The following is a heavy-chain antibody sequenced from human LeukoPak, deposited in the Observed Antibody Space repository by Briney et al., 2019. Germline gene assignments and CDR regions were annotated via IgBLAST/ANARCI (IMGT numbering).Heavy chain of an antibody. CDR2: INPSSGGT. CDR1: GYSFTGYY. Sequence: ASVKVSCKASGYSFTGYYIHWVRQAPGQGLEWMGWINPSSGGTNYAQQFQGRVTMTRDTSISTAYMELSRLRSDDTAVYYCARAYSSGSPFDYWGQGTLVTVSS. V-gene: IGHV1-2*02. J-gene: IGHJ4*02. CDR3: ARAYSSGSPFDY. D-gene: IGHD3-22*01.